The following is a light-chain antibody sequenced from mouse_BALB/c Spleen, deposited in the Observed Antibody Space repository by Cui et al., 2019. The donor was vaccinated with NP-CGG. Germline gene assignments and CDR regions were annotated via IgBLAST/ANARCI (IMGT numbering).Light chain of an antibody. J-gene: IGLJ1*01. Sequence: HAVVTQEPALTTSPGETVTLTCRSSTAAVTTSNNSNWVQEKPDHLFTGLIGGTNNRAPGVPARFSGPLIGDKAALTITGAQTEDEAIYFCALWYSNHWVFGGGTKLTVL. CDR1: TAAVTTSNN. CDR3: ALWYSNHWV. V-gene: IGLV1*01. CDR2: GTN.